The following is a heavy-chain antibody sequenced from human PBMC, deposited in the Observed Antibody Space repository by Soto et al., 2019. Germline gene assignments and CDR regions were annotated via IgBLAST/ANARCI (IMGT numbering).Heavy chain of an antibody. CDR3: TRDRGRRYNDGRGCYYSAY. Sequence: QVHLVQSGAEVKKPGSSVKVSCKASGGTFSSYAISWVRQAPGQGLEWMGGFIPIFGTTNYAQKFQGRVTITADESTSTAYMELSSLRSEDTAVYYCTRDRGRRYNDGRGCYYSAYWGQGTLVTVSS. V-gene: IGHV1-69*01. CDR2: FIPIFGTT. CDR1: GGTFSSYA. J-gene: IGHJ4*02. D-gene: IGHD3-22*01.